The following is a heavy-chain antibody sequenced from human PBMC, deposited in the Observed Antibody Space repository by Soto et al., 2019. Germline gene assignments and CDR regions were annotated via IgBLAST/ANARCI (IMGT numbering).Heavy chain of an antibody. Sequence: VASVKVSCKASGYTFTSYGISWVRQAPGQGLEWMGWISAYNGNTNYAQKLQGRVTMTTDTSTSTAYMELRSLRSDDTAVYYCAREGTAAPRGNYYYYYGMDVWGQGTTVTV. D-gene: IGHD2-2*01. CDR2: ISAYNGNT. J-gene: IGHJ6*02. CDR3: AREGTAAPRGNYYYYYGMDV. CDR1: GYTFTSYG. V-gene: IGHV1-18*01.